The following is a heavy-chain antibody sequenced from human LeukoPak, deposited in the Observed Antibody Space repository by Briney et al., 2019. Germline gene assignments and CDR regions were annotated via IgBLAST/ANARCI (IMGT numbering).Heavy chain of an antibody. CDR3: ATGYTSLFG. D-gene: IGHD6-13*01. V-gene: IGHV1-18*01. Sequence: SVTVSFKGSGYTFTIYGISWVRQAPGQGREWMGWISAYNGNTNYAQKLQGRVTMTTDTSTSTAYMELRSLRSDDTAVYYCATGYTSLFGWGQGTLVTVSS. CDR2: ISAYNGNT. CDR1: GYTFTIYG. J-gene: IGHJ4*02.